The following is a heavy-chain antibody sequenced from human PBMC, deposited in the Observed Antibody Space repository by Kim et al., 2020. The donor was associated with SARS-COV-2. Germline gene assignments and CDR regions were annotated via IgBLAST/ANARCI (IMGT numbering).Heavy chain of an antibody. J-gene: IGHJ5*02. CDR2: IYYSGST. V-gene: IGHV4-59*01. CDR1: GGSISSYY. Sequence: SETLSLTCTVSGGSISSYYWSWIRQPPGKGLEWIGYIYYSGSTNYNPSLKSRVTISVDTSKNQFSLKLSSVTAADTAVYYCARDRDYDILTGYVGGLDPWGQGTLVTVSS. CDR3: ARDRDYDILTGYVGGLDP. D-gene: IGHD3-9*01.